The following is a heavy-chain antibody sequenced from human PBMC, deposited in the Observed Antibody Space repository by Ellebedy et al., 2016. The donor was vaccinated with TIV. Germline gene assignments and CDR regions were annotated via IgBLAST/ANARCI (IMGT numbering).Heavy chain of an antibody. D-gene: IGHD3-10*01. CDR3: ARANTMIRGVGGGFDP. V-gene: IGHV1-46*01. Sequence: AASVKVSCKASGYTFTSYYMHWVRQAPGLGLEWMGIINPSGGSTSYAQKFQGRITVTRDTSTSTLYMELSSLRSEDTAVYYWARANTMIRGVGGGFDPWGQGTLVTVSS. J-gene: IGHJ5*02. CDR2: INPSGGST. CDR1: GYTFTSYY.